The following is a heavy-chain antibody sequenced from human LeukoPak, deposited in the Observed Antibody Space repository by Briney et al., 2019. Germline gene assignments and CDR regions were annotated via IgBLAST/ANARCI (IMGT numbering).Heavy chain of an antibody. Sequence: ASVKVSCKASGYTFTSYYMHWVRPAPGQGLEWMGIINPSGGSTSYAQKFQGRVTMTRDTSTSTVYMELSSLRSEDTAVYYCARYSGSYQHADYWGQGTLVTVSS. CDR2: INPSGGST. J-gene: IGHJ4*02. D-gene: IGHD1-26*01. CDR3: ARYSGSYQHADY. V-gene: IGHV1-46*01. CDR1: GYTFTSYY.